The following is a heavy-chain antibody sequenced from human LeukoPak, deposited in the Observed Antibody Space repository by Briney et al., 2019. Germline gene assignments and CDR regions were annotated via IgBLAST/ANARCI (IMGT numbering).Heavy chain of an antibody. CDR3: ARGGSGSPDDAFDI. D-gene: IGHD3-10*01. CDR2: ISSSGSTI. V-gene: IGHV3-48*03. CDR1: GFTFSSYE. J-gene: IGHJ3*02. Sequence: PGGSLRLSCAASGFTFSSYEMNWVRQAPGKGLEWVSYISSSGSTIYYADSVKGRFTISRDNAKNSLYLQMSSLRAEDTAVYYCARGGSGSPDDAFDIWGQGTMVTVSS.